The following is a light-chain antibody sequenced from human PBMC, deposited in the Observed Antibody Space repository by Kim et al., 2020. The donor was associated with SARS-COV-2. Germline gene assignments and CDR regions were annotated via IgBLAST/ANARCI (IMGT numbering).Light chain of an antibody. J-gene: IGKJ4*01. CDR1: QGISSY. CDR2: AAS. CDR3: QQLNSYPLT. V-gene: IGKV1-9*01. Sequence: IQLTQSPSSLSASVGDRVTITCRASQGISSYLAWYQQKPGKAPKLLIYAASTLQSGVPSRFSGSGSGTDFTLTISSLQPEDFATYYSQQLNSYPLTFGGGTKMDIK.